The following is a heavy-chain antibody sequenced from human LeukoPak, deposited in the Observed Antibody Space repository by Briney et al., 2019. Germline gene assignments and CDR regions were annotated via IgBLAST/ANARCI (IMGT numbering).Heavy chain of an antibody. CDR3: AKAPTPYSSGWYFDY. CDR1: GFTFSSYA. Sequence: GGSLRLSCAASGFTFSSYAMSWVRQARGKGLEWVSAISGSGGSTYYADSVKGWFTISRDNSKNTLYLQMNSLRAEDTAVYYCAKAPTPYSSGWYFDYWGQGTLVTVSS. CDR2: ISGSGGST. D-gene: IGHD6-19*01. V-gene: IGHV3-23*01. J-gene: IGHJ4*02.